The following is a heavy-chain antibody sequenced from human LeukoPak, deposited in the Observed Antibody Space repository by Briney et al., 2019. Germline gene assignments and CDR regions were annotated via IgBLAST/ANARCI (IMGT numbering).Heavy chain of an antibody. Sequence: SVKVSCKASGGTFSSYAISWVRQAPGQGLEWMGRIIPILGMANYAQKFQGRVTITADKSTSTAYMELSSLRSEDTAVYYCARDIGSAESYDSSSDPWGQGTLVTVSS. J-gene: IGHJ5*02. CDR2: IIPILGMA. D-gene: IGHD3-22*01. CDR1: GGTFSSYA. V-gene: IGHV1-69*04. CDR3: ARDIGSAESYDSSSDP.